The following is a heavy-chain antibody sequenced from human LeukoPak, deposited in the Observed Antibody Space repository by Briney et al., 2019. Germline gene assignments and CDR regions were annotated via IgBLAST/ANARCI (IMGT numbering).Heavy chain of an antibody. CDR1: GGSFSGYY. J-gene: IGHJ4*02. Sequence: LSETLSLTCAVYGGSFSGYYWSWIRQPPGKGLEWIGEINHSGSTNYNPSLKSRVTISVDTSKNQFSLKLSSVTAADTAVYYCARGGPDYYDSSGPLNWGQGTLVTVSS. D-gene: IGHD3-22*01. V-gene: IGHV4-34*01. CDR2: INHSGST. CDR3: ARGGPDYYDSSGPLN.